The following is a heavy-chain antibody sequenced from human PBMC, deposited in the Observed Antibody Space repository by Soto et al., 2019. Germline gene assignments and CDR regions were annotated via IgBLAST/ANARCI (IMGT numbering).Heavy chain of an antibody. CDR3: AYSSTPFDY. CDR1: GFTFSSYA. Sequence: GGSLRLSSAASGFTFSSYAMSWVRQAPGKGLGWVSAISGSGGSTYYADSVKGRFTISRDNSKNTLYLQMNSLRAEDTAVYYCAYSSTPFDYWGQGTLVTVSS. J-gene: IGHJ4*02. V-gene: IGHV3-23*01. D-gene: IGHD6-13*01. CDR2: ISGSGGST.